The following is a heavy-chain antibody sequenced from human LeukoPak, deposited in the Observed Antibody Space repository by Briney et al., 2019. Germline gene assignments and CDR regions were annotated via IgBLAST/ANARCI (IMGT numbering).Heavy chain of an antibody. CDR3: ARPNTRVYENWFDP. V-gene: IGHV3-74*01. CDR1: GFTFSSYW. J-gene: IGHJ5*02. Sequence: TGGSLRLSCAASGFTFSSYWMHWVRQAPGKGLVWVSRINSDGSSTIYADSVKGRFTISRDNAKNTLYLQMNSLRAEDTAVYYCARPNTRVYENWFDPWGQGTLVTVSS. CDR2: INSDGSST. D-gene: IGHD3-3*01.